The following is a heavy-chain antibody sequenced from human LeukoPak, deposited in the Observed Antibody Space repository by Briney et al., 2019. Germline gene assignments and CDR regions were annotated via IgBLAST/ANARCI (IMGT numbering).Heavy chain of an antibody. CDR1: GSTFSSYG. J-gene: IGHJ6*02. Sequence: PGGALRLSCAASGSTFSSYGMHWVRQAPGKGLEWVAFIRYDGSKKYYADSVKGRFTISRDNSKNTLYLQMNSLRAEDTAVYYCAKVPTTVTFYYYYYGMDVWGQGTTVTVSS. V-gene: IGHV3-30*02. CDR3: AKVPTTVTFYYYYYGMDV. CDR2: IRYDGSKK. D-gene: IGHD4-17*01.